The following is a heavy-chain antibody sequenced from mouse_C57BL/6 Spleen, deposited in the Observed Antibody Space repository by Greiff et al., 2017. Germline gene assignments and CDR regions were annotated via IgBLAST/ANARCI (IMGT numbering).Heavy chain of an antibody. D-gene: IGHD2-13*01. CDR1: GFTFSSYA. CDR2: ISDGGSYT. CDR3: ARDGDYHDGAMDY. V-gene: IGHV5-4*01. J-gene: IGHJ4*01. Sequence: EVQRVESGGGLVKPGGSLKLSCAASGFTFSSYAMSWVRQTPEKRLEWVATISDGGSYTYYPDNVKGRFTISRDNAKNNLYLQMSHLKSEDTAMYYCARDGDYHDGAMDYWGQGTSVTVSS.